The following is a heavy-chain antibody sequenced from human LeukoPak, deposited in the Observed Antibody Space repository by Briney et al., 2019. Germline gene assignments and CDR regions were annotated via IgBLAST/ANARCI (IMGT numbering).Heavy chain of an antibody. CDR2: IYYSGST. Sequence: PSETLSLTCTVSGGSISSSSYYWGWIRQPPGKGLEWIGSIYYSGSTYYNPSLKSRVTISVDTSKSQFSLRLSSVTAADTAVYYCARDTNTVTRDFDYWGQGALVTVSS. CDR3: ARDTNTVTRDFDY. J-gene: IGHJ4*02. V-gene: IGHV4-39*07. D-gene: IGHD4-17*01. CDR1: GGSISSSSYY.